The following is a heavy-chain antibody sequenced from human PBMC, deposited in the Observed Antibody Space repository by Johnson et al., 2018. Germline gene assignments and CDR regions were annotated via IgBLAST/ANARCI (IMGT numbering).Heavy chain of an antibody. D-gene: IGHD3-3*01. CDR3: TTPYYDLDGMDV. J-gene: IGHJ6*02. V-gene: IGHV3-15*01. Sequence: VQLVESGGGLVKPGGSLRLSCAASGFTFSNAWMSWVRQAPGKGLEWVGRIKSKTDGGTPDYAAPVKGRFTISRDDSKKTLYLQMNSLKTEDTAVYYCTTPYYDLDGMDVWGQGTTVTVSS. CDR2: IKSKTDGGTP. CDR1: GFTFSNAW.